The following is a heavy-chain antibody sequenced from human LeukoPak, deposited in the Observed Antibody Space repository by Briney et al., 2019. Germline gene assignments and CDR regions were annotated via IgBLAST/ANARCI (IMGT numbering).Heavy chain of an antibody. CDR1: GGSFSGYY. CDR2: IYYSGST. CDR3: ARRGIYSYGS. Sequence: SETLSLTCAVYGGSFSGYYWSWIRQPPGKGLEWIGYIYYSGSTNYNPSLKSRVTISVDTSKNQFSLKPSSVTAADTAVYYCARRGIYSYGSWGQGALVTVSS. D-gene: IGHD5-18*01. V-gene: IGHV4-34*01. J-gene: IGHJ5*02.